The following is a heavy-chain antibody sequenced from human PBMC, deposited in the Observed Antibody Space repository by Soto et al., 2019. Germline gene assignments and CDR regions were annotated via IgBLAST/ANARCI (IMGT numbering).Heavy chain of an antibody. D-gene: IGHD6-13*01. CDR3: ARDNGIAAAGYYYCYGMDV. Sequence: QVQLVESGGGVVQPGRSLRLSCAASGFTFSSYAMHWVRQAPGKGLEWVAVISYDGSNKYYADSVKGRFTISRDNAKNTLYLQMNSLRAEDTAVYYCARDNGIAAAGYYYCYGMDVWGQGTTVTVSS. CDR1: GFTFSSYA. CDR2: ISYDGSNK. V-gene: IGHV3-30-3*01. J-gene: IGHJ6*02.